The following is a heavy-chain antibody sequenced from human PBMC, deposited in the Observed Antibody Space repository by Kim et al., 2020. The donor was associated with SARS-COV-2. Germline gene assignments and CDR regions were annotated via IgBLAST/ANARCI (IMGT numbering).Heavy chain of an antibody. CDR3: ARGRAGVVPSPVLGLGPHYDYFMVDG. Sequence: SETLSLTCAVYGGSFSGFHWTWIRQSPGKGLEWLGDITHSGSVNYTPSLKSRLTISIDRSKNQFSLKLTSVTAADTGFYYCARGRAGVVPSPVLGLGPHYDYFMVDGWGHGTAVIVSS. CDR2: ITHSGSV. D-gene: IGHD3-10*01. V-gene: IGHV4-34*01. CDR1: GGSFSGFH. J-gene: IGHJ6*02.